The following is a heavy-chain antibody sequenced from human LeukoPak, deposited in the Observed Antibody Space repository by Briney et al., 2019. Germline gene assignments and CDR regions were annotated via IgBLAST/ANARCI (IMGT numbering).Heavy chain of an antibody. Sequence: GGSLRPSCAASGFTFSSHGMHWVRQAPGKGLEWVTTIWYDGSNKYYADSVKGRFTISRDNSKNTLFLQMNSLRAEDTGVYNCARGAQAVAGTYGYWGQGALVTVSS. D-gene: IGHD6-19*01. CDR2: IWYDGSNK. CDR3: ARGAQAVAGTYGY. CDR1: GFTFSSHG. V-gene: IGHV3-33*01. J-gene: IGHJ4*02.